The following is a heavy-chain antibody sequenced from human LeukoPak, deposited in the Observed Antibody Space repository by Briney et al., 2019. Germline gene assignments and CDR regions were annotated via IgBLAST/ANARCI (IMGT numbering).Heavy chain of an antibody. CDR1: GFTFSSYG. D-gene: IGHD2-15*01. CDR2: ISYDGRSI. CDR3: AKEFCQGSCRQDYFDY. V-gene: IGHV3-30*18. Sequence: GGSLRLSCAASGFTFSSYGMHWARQAPGKGLEWVTVISYDGRSIYYADSVRGRFTISRDNSKSTLYLQMNSLRAEDTAVYYCAKEFCQGSCRQDYFDYWGQGTLVTVSS. J-gene: IGHJ4*02.